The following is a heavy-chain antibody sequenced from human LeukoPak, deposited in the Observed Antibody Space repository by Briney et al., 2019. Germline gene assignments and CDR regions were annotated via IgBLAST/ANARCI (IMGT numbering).Heavy chain of an antibody. D-gene: IGHD1-1*01. Sequence: GGSLKLSCAASGFTFSGSAMHWVRQASGKGLEWVGHIRSKHNNYATTYAASVRGRFAISRDDSKNTAYLQMSSLKTEDTAVYYCTRAVAWNDDALDIWGQGTMVTVSS. CDR2: IRSKHNNYAT. V-gene: IGHV3-73*01. CDR3: TRAVAWNDDALDI. CDR1: GFTFSGSA. J-gene: IGHJ3*02.